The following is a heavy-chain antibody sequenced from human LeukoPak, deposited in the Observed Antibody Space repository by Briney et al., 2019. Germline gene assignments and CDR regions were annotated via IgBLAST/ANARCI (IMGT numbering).Heavy chain of an antibody. CDR1: GFTFSSYS. CDR2: ISSSSSYI. Sequence: PGGSLRLSCAASGFTFSSYSMNWVRQAPGKGLEGVSSISSSSSYIYYADSVKGRFTISRDNAKNSLYLQMNSLRAEDTAVYYCARDRRGYSYGTPDPGDYWGQGTLVTVSS. V-gene: IGHV3-21*01. CDR3: ARDRRGYSYGTPDPGDY. J-gene: IGHJ4*02. D-gene: IGHD5-18*01.